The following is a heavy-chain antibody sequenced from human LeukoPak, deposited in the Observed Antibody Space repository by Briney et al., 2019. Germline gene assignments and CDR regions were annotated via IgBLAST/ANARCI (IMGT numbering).Heavy chain of an antibody. V-gene: IGHV3-23*01. CDR1: GFTFSSYA. Sequence: GGSLRLSCAASGFTFSSYAMSWVRQAPGKGLEWVSTISGSGGATYYADSVKGRFTISRDNSKNTLYLQMNSLRAEDTAVYYCAKSYYYDSSGYIPLGTFDIWGQGTMVTVSS. J-gene: IGHJ3*02. D-gene: IGHD3-22*01. CDR3: AKSYYYDSSGYIPLGTFDI. CDR2: ISGSGGAT.